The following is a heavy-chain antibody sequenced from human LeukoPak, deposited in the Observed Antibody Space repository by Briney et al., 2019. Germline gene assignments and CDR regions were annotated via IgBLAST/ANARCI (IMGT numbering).Heavy chain of an antibody. CDR2: INPNSGGT. V-gene: IGHV1-2*02. CDR3: ARAGHSSYRFDP. CDR1: GYTFTGYY. Sequence: AAVKVSCKASGYTFTGYYIHWVRQAPGQGLEWMGWINPNSGGTNYAQKFQGRVTMTRDTSISTAYMELSRLRSDDAAVYYCARAGHSSYRFDPWGQGTLVTVSS. J-gene: IGHJ5*02. D-gene: IGHD2-2*01.